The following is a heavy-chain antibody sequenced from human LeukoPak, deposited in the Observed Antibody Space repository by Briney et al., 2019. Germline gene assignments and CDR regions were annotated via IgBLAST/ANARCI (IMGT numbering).Heavy chain of an antibody. CDR2: IYYSGST. Sequence: SETLSLTCTVSGGSISSYYWSWIRQPPGKGLEWIGYIYYSGSTNYNPSLKSRVTISVDTSKNQFSLKLSSVTAADTAVYYCARRSPLYYYYGMDVWGQGTTVTVSS. V-gene: IGHV4-59*08. CDR3: ARRSPLYYYYGMDV. J-gene: IGHJ6*02. CDR1: GGSISSYY.